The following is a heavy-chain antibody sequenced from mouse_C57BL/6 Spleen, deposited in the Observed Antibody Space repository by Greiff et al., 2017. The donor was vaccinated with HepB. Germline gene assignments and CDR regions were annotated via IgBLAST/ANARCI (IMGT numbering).Heavy chain of an antibody. CDR1: GFTFSDYY. V-gene: IGHV5-16*01. J-gene: IGHJ2*01. D-gene: IGHD4-1*01. CDR2: INYDGSST. Sequence: EVKVVESEGGLVQPGSSMKLSCTASGFTFSDYYMAWVRQVPEKGLEWVANINYDGSSTYYLDSLKSRFIISRDNAKNILYLQMSSLKSEDTATYYCARDGDWDGGFDYWGQGTTLTVSS. CDR3: ARDGDWDGGFDY.